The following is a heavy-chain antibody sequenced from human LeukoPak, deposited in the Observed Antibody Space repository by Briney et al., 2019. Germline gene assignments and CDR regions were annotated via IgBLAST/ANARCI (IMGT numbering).Heavy chain of an antibody. CDR3: AKDHSGSYYNWFDP. D-gene: IGHD1-26*01. CDR2: ISGSGGST. Sequence: GGSLRLSCAASGFTFSSYGMSWVRQAPGKGLEWVSAISGSGGSTYYADSVKGRFTISRDNSKNTLYLQMNSLRAEDTAVYYCAKDHSGSYYNWFDPWGQGTLVTVSS. J-gene: IGHJ5*02. CDR1: GFTFSSYG. V-gene: IGHV3-23*01.